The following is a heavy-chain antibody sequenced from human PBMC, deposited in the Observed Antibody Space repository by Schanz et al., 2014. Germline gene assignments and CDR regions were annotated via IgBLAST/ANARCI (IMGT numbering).Heavy chain of an antibody. CDR3: ARDRRRYCSTASCLHDNWFDP. CDR2: INPSGGST. Sequence: QVQLLQSGAEVKKPGASMKVSCKASGYTFTTYYMLWVRQAPGQGLEWMGIINPSGGSTRYGQKLQGRVTMTRDTSTSTVYMELSSLRSEDTAVYYCARDRRRYCSTASCLHDNWFDPWGQGTLVIVSS. J-gene: IGHJ5*02. V-gene: IGHV1-46*01. D-gene: IGHD2-2*01. CDR1: GYTFTTYY.